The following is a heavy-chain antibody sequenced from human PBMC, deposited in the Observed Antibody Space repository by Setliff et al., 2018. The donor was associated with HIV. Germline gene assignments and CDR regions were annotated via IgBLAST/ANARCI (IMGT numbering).Heavy chain of an antibody. D-gene: IGHD3-3*01. Sequence: PGGSLRLSCAASGFSFTDAWMSWVRLTPGKGLEWVGRIKRKADGGATDYAAPVRGRFAISRDDSKQILILQMNSLKIEDTGTYYCATEGTDDNFWTGTNYYGRDVWGHGTTVTVSS. V-gene: IGHV3-15*01. CDR1: GFSFTDAW. CDR2: IKRKADGGAT. CDR3: ATEGTDDNFWTGTNYYGRDV. J-gene: IGHJ6*02.